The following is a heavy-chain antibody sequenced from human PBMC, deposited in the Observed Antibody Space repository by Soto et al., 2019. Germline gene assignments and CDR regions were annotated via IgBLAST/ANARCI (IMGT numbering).Heavy chain of an antibody. CDR1: GFTFGDYA. CDR3: TRDRPYSSYAFDP. CDR2: IRSKAYGGTT. D-gene: IGHD6-6*01. J-gene: IGHJ5*02. V-gene: IGHV3-49*03. Sequence: GGSLRLSCTAAGFTFGDYAMSWFRQAPGKGMEWVGFIRSKAYGGTTEYAASVKGRFTISRDDSKSIAYLQMNSLKTEDTAVYYCTRDRPYSSYAFDPWGQGTLVTVSS.